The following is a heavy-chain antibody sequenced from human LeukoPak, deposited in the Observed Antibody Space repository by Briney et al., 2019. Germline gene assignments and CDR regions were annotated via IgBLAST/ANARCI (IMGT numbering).Heavy chain of an antibody. CDR2: ISYDGSNK. CDR3: ALSGSLDY. Sequence: GGSLRLSCAASGFTFSSYAIHWVRQAPGKGLEWVAVISYDGSNKYYADSVKGRFTISRDNSKNTLYLQMNSLRAEDTAVYYCALSGSLDYWGQGTLVTVSS. V-gene: IGHV3-30*04. J-gene: IGHJ4*02. CDR1: GFTFSSYA. D-gene: IGHD3-10*01.